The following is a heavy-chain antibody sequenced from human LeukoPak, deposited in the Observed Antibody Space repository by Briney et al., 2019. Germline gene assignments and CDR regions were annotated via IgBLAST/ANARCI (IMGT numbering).Heavy chain of an antibody. D-gene: IGHD2-2*01. CDR3: ARVDCSSTSCYLSNWFDP. CDR1: GYTFTGYY. V-gene: IGHV1-2*02. J-gene: IGHJ5*02. CDR2: INPNSGGT. Sequence: ASVKVSCKASGYTFTGYYMHWVRQALGQGLEWMGWINPNSGGTNYAQKFQGRVTMTRDTSISTAYMELSRLRSDDTAVYYCARVDCSSTSCYLSNWFDPWGQGTLVTVSS.